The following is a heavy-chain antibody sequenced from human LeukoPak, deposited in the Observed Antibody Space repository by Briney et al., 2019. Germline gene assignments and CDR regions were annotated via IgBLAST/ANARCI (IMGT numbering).Heavy chain of an antibody. V-gene: IGHV4-59*08. CDR2: ISYSGTT. D-gene: IGHD1-26*01. Sequence: PSETLSLTCTVSGASISSYSWSWIRQPPGKGLEWVAWISYSGTTNYNPSLNSRVSVSVDTSKNQFSLRLTSVTAADTAVYYCARRGEWEQFRWFRPWGQGTLVTVSS. CDR1: GASISSYS. J-gene: IGHJ5*02. CDR3: ARRGEWEQFRWFRP.